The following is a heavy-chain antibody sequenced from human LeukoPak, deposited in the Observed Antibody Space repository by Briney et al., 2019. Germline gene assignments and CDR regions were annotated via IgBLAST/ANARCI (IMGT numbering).Heavy chain of an antibody. CDR1: GYTFTSYD. CDR2: MNPNSGNT. J-gene: IGHJ4*02. CDR3: ARGLTFIAALDY. V-gene: IGHV1-8*01. Sequence: GASVKVSCKASGYTFTSYDINWVRQATGQGLEWMGWMNPNSGNTGYAQKFQGRVTMTRNTSISTAYMERSSLRSEDTAVYYCARGLTFIAALDYWGQGTLVTVSS. D-gene: IGHD6-13*01.